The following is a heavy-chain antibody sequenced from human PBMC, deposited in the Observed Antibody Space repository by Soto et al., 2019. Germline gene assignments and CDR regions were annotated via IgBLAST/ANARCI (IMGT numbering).Heavy chain of an antibody. Sequence: PGESLKISCKGSGYRFTSYWIAWVRQMPGKGLEWMGRIDPSDSYTNYSPSFQDHVTISADKSISTAYLQWSSLKASDTAMYYCARTAAAGKYYYGMDVWGQGTTVTVSS. V-gene: IGHV5-10-1*01. J-gene: IGHJ6*02. CDR1: GYRFTSYW. CDR2: IDPSDSYT. CDR3: ARTAAAGKYYYGMDV. D-gene: IGHD6-13*01.